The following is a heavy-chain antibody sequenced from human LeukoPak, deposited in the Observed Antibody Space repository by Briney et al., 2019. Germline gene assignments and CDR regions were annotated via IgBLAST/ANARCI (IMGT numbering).Heavy chain of an antibody. CDR3: AGVHSSGWPHYYFDY. V-gene: IGHV4-59*01. D-gene: IGHD6-19*01. CDR2: IYYSGST. Sequence: PSETLSLTCTVSGGSISSYYWSWIRQPPGKGLEWIGYIYYSGSTNYNPSLKSRVTISVDTSKNQFSLKLSSVTAADTAVYYCAGVHSSGWPHYYFDYWGQGTLVTVSS. CDR1: GGSISSYY. J-gene: IGHJ4*02.